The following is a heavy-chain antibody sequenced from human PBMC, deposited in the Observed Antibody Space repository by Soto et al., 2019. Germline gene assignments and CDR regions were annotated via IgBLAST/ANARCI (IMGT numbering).Heavy chain of an antibody. D-gene: IGHD5-18*01. CDR2: IYTSGST. V-gene: IGHV4-4*07. CDR3: ARDTALRYSYYGMDV. J-gene: IGHJ6*02. Sequence: SSETLSLTCTVSGGSISSYYWSWIRQPAGKGLEWIGRIYTSGSTNYNPSLKSRVTMSVDTSKNQFSLKLSSVTAADTAVYYCARDTALRYSYYGMDVWGQGTTVTVSS. CDR1: GGSISSYY.